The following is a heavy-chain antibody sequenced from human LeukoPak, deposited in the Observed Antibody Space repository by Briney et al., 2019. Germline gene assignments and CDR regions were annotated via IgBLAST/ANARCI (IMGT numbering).Heavy chain of an antibody. CDR2: IYYSGST. CDR1: GGSISSSSYY. V-gene: IGHV4-39*07. Sequence: SETLSLTCTVSGGSISSSSYYWGWIRQPPGKGLEWIGSIYYSGSTYYNPSLKSRVTISVDASNNQFSLRLSSVTAADTAVYYCALYSSGWYGYWGQGTLVTVSS. D-gene: IGHD6-19*01. CDR3: ALYSSGWYGY. J-gene: IGHJ4*02.